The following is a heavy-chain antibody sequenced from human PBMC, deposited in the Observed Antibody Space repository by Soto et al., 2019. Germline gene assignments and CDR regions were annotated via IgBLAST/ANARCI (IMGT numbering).Heavy chain of an antibody. CDR1: GGSVSSGSYY. CDR3: ARDAPLLYAFDI. D-gene: IGHD2-2*01. V-gene: IGHV4-61*01. Sequence: SETLSLTCTVSGGSVSSGSYYWSWIRQPPGKGLEWIGYIYYSGSTNYNPSLKSRVTISVDTSKNQFSLKLSSVTAADTAVYYCARDAPLLYAFDIWGQGTMVTV. J-gene: IGHJ3*02. CDR2: IYYSGST.